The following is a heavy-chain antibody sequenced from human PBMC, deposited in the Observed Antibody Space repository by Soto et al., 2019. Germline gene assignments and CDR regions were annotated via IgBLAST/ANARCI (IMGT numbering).Heavy chain of an antibody. CDR2: IIPIFGTA. J-gene: IGHJ4*02. CDR1: GGTFSSYA. V-gene: IGHV1-69*01. CDR3: ARSIVVVTALDY. D-gene: IGHD2-21*02. Sequence: KVSCKASGGTFSSYAISWVRQAPGQGLEWMGGIIPIFGTANYAQKFQGRVTITADESTSTAYMELSSLRSEDTAVYYCARSIVVVTALDYWGQGTLVTVSS.